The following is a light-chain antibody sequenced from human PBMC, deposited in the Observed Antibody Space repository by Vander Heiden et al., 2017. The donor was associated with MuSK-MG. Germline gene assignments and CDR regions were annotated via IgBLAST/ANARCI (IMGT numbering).Light chain of an antibody. CDR3: QQFNSKPGFT. V-gene: IGKV4-1*01. Sequence: DIVMTQSPDSLAVSLGERATINCKSSQSVLYSSNNKNYLAWYQQKPGQPPKLLIYWASTRASGVPDRFSGSGSGTDFTLTISSLQAEDVAVYYCQQFNSKPGFTFGPGTRVDIK. CDR2: WAS. J-gene: IGKJ3*01. CDR1: QSVLYSSNNKNY.